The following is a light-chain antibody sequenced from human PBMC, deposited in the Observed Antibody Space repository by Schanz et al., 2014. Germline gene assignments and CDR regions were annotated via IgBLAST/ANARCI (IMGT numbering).Light chain of an antibody. J-gene: IGLJ3*02. CDR2: TNI. CDR1: SSNIGAGYD. V-gene: IGLV1-40*01. CDR3: SSFTSSSTLV. Sequence: QSVLTQPPSVSGAPGQRVTISCTGSSSNIGAGYDVHWYQQPPGAAPKLLMFTNIHRPAGVPDRFSGSKSGTSASLAISGLQAEDEADYYCSSFTSSSTLVFGGGTKVTVL.